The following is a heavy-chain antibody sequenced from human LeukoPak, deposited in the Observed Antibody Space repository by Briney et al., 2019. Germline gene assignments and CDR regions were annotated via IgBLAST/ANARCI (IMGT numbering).Heavy chain of an antibody. V-gene: IGHV1-18*01. CDR3: ASLKNYYDSSGYLVTDAFDI. D-gene: IGHD3-22*01. J-gene: IGHJ3*02. Sequence: ASVKVSCKASGYTFTTYNINWVRQAPGQGLEWMGWISGYNGNTNYAQKLQGRVTMTTDTSTSTAYMELRSLKSDDAAVYYCASLKNYYDSSGYLVTDAFDIWGQGTMVTVSS. CDR2: ISGYNGNT. CDR1: GYTFTTYN.